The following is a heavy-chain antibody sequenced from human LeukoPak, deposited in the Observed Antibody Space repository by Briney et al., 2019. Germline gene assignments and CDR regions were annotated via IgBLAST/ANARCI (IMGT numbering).Heavy chain of an antibody. Sequence: EASVKVSCKASGYTFTSYGISWVRQAPGQGLEWMGWMSAYNGNTNYAQKLQGRVTMTTDTSTSTAYMELRSLRSDDTAVYYCARDGVTIFGVVIAYNWFDPWGQGTLVTVSS. D-gene: IGHD3-3*01. CDR2: MSAYNGNT. CDR3: ARDGVTIFGVVIAYNWFDP. J-gene: IGHJ5*02. V-gene: IGHV1-18*01. CDR1: GYTFTSYG.